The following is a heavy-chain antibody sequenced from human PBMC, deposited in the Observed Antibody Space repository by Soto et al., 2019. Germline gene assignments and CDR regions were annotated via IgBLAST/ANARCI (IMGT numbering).Heavy chain of an antibody. CDR2: ISYDGSNK. CDR1: GFTFSSYG. V-gene: IGHV3-30*18. J-gene: IGHJ6*02. Sequence: PGGSLRLSCAASGFTFSSYGMHWVRQAPGKGLEWVAVISYDGSNKYYADSVKGRFTISRDNSKNTLYLQMNSLRAEDTAVYYCAKDFASKWNSYYYGMDVWGQGTTVTVSS. D-gene: IGHD2-8*01. CDR3: AKDFASKWNSYYYGMDV.